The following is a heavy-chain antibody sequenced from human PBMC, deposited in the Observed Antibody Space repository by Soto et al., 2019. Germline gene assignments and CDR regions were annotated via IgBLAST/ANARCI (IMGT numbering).Heavy chain of an antibody. D-gene: IGHD3-10*01. CDR2: VNPIVSMS. CDR3: AGSYGSGYRAFDY. J-gene: IGHJ4*02. Sequence: QVQLVQSGAEVRKPGSSVKVSCKASGDTFSFYTINWVRQAPGLGLEWMGRVNPIVSMSNYAQKFQGRVTSTSEQXTNTAYMQLSSLRSEDTAIYYCAGSYGSGYRAFDYWGQGALVTVSS. V-gene: IGHV1-69*02. CDR1: GDTFSFYT.